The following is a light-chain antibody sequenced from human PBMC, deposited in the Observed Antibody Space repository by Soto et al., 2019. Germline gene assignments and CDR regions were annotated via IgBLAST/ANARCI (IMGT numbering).Light chain of an antibody. CDR3: QQYNNWPRT. CDR1: QSVGSN. Sequence: EIVMTQSPATLSVSPGERATLSCRASQSVGSNIAWYQQKPGQAPRLLIYVASIRATGIPARFSGSGSGTEFTLTISSLQSEDFAVYYCQQYNNWPRTFGQGTKADIK. V-gene: IGKV3-15*01. CDR2: VAS. J-gene: IGKJ1*01.